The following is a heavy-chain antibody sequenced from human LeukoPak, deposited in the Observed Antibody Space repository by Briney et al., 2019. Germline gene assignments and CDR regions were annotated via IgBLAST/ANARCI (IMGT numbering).Heavy chain of an antibody. V-gene: IGHV4-59*01. J-gene: IGHJ4*02. D-gene: IGHD2-2*01. CDR2: IYYSGST. CDR1: GGSISSYY. CDR3: ARGLMTADFDY. Sequence: SETLSLTCTVSGGSISSYYWSWIRQPPGRGLEWIGYIYYSGSTNYNPSLKSRVTISVDTSKNQFSVKLSSVTAADTAVYYCARGLMTADFDYWGQGTLVTVSS.